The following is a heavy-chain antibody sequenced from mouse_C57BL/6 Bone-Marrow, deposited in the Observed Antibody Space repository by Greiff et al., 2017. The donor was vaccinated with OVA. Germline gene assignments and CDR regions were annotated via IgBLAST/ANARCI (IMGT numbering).Heavy chain of an antibody. CDR3: AREEGGYFDY. Sequence: VQLQQSGPELVKPGASVKISCKASGYTFTDYYMNWVKQSHGKSLEWIGDINPNNGGTSYNQKFKGKATLTVDKSSSTAYMELRSLTSEDSAVYYCAREEGGYFDYWGQGTTLTVSS. CDR2: INPNNGGT. J-gene: IGHJ2*01. V-gene: IGHV1-26*01. CDR1: GYTFTDYY.